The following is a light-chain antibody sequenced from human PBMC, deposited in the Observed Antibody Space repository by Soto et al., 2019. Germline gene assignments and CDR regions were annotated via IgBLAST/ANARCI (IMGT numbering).Light chain of an antibody. CDR1: SSNIGAIYD. CDR3: QSYDNILSTSV. V-gene: IGLV1-40*01. J-gene: IGLJ2*01. CDR2: GNS. Sequence: QSVLTQPPSVSGAPGQRVTISCTGSSSNIGAIYDVHWYQQFPGTAPKLLIYGNSNRPSGVPDRFSGSKSGNSGSLVITGLQDEDEADYYCQSYDNILSTSVFGGGTKLTVL.